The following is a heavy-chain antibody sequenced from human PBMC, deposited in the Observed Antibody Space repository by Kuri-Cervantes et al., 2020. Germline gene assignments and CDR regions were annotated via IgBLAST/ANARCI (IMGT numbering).Heavy chain of an antibody. CDR3: ARDVGMATTSTDGAFDI. Sequence: ESLKISCAASGFTSCGYDIPWVRQASGKGLEWIGEINHSGSTNYNPSLKSRVTISVDTSKNQFSLKLSSVTAADTAVYYCARDVGMATTSTDGAFDIWGQGTMVTVSS. CDR1: GFTSCGYD. J-gene: IGHJ3*02. CDR2: INHSGST. D-gene: IGHD5-24*01. V-gene: IGHV4-34*01.